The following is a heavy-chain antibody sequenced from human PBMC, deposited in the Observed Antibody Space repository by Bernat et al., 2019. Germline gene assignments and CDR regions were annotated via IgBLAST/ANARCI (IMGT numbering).Heavy chain of an antibody. CDR3: ARDVSSMVQGVISKMYYYYYMDV. Sequence: EVQLVESGGGLVQPGGSLRLSCEASGFTFSSYEMNWVRQAPGKGLEWVSYISSSGSTIYYADSVKGRFTISRDNAKNSLYLQMNSLRAEDTAVYYCARDVSSMVQGVISKMYYYYYMDVWGKGTTVTVSS. D-gene: IGHD3-10*01. CDR1: GFTFSSYE. CDR2: ISSSGSTI. J-gene: IGHJ6*03. V-gene: IGHV3-48*03.